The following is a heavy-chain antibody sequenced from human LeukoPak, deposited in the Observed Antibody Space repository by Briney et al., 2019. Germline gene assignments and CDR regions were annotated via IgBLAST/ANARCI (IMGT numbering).Heavy chain of an antibody. CDR2: INSDGSGT. Sequence: PGGSLRLSCAASGFTFSSYCMHWVRQAPGKGLVWVSRINSDGSGTSYADTVKGRFTNSKDNAKNTLYLQMNSLRAEDTAVYYCARETSGVANFDYWGQGTLVTVSS. CDR1: GFTFSSYC. J-gene: IGHJ4*02. V-gene: IGHV3-74*01. CDR3: ARETSGVANFDY. D-gene: IGHD3-3*01.